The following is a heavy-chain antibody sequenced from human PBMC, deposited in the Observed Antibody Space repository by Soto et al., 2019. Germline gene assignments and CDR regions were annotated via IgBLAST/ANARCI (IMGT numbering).Heavy chain of an antibody. J-gene: IGHJ4*02. D-gene: IGHD6-19*01. V-gene: IGHV3-74*01. Sequence: EVQLVESGGGLVKPGGSLRLSCAASGFTFSNAWMSWVRQAPGKGLEWVGRINSDGSSTSYADSVKGRFTISRDNAKNTLYLQMNSLRAEDTAVYYCARDLVMGQWPGNSVWGQGTLVTVSS. CDR3: ARDLVMGQWPGNSV. CDR1: GFTFSNAW. CDR2: INSDGSST.